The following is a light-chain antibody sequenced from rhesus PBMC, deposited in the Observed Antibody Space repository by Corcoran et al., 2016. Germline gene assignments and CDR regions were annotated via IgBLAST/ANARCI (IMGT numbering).Light chain of an antibody. Sequence: QTALTQPRSVYGSPGQSVSISCTGSSSDIGLYKYVSWYQQYPGRAPKLIIYEVRERPSGVSGRFSGSKSGNTASLNISGLRPEDEADYYCTLDVGNHLYRFGSGTRLTV. V-gene: IGLV2-32*02. CDR2: EVR. J-gene: IGLJ1*01. CDR1: SSDIGLYKY. CDR3: TLDVGNHLYR.